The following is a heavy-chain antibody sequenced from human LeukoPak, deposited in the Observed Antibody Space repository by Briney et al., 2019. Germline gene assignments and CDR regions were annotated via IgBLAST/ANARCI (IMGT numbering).Heavy chain of an antibody. D-gene: IGHD3-16*01. CDR3: AKDGGEPHANDAFDI. CDR2: ISGDGGST. Sequence: PGGSLRLSCAASGFTFSSYAMSWVRQAPGKGLEWVSLISGDGGSTYYADSVKGRFTISRDNSKNSLYLQMNSLRTEDTALYYCAKDGGEPHANDAFDIWGQGTMVTVSS. V-gene: IGHV3-43*02. CDR1: GFTFSSYA. J-gene: IGHJ3*02.